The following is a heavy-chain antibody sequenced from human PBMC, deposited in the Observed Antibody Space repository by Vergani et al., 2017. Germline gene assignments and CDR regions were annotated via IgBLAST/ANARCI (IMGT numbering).Heavy chain of an antibody. Sequence: EVQLVESGGGLVQTGGSLRLSCAASGFTFSSYSMNWVRQAPGKGLEWVSYISSSSSTIYYADSVKGRFTISRDNAKNSLYLQMNSLRDEDTAVYYCARDGWDSSGWYYFDYWGQGTLVTVSS. D-gene: IGHD6-19*01. CDR3: ARDGWDSSGWYYFDY. V-gene: IGHV3-48*02. J-gene: IGHJ4*02. CDR2: ISSSSSTI. CDR1: GFTFSSYS.